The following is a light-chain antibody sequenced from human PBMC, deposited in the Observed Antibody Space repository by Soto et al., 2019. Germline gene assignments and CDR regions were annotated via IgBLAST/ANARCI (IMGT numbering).Light chain of an antibody. CDR2: DAS. Sequence: EIVLTQSPATLSLSPGERATLSCRASQGVGSFLAWYRQTPGQAPRLLIYDASNRAPGVPARFSGTGSGTDCTLTISSLEPEDFAVYYCQQRGTSPRTFGQGTKLEIK. CDR3: QQRGTSPRT. V-gene: IGKV3-11*01. J-gene: IGKJ2*01. CDR1: QGVGSF.